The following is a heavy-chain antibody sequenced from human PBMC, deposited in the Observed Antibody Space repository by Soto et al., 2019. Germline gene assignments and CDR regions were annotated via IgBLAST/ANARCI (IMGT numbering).Heavy chain of an antibody. CDR1: RVGYD. CDR2: IYHSGST. D-gene: IGHD1-20*01. CDR3: ARGGKYNWNHNWFDP. J-gene: IGHJ5*02. Sequence: RVGYDGSCLRQPPGKGLEWIGYIYHSGSTYYNPSLKSRVTISVDRSKNQFSLKLSSVTAADTAVYYCARGGKYNWNHNWFDPWGQGTLVTVSS. V-gene: IGHV4-30-2*01.